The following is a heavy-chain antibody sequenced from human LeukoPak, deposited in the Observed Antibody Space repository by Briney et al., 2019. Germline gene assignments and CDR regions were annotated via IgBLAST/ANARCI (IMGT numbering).Heavy chain of an antibody. CDR2: ISGSGGTT. J-gene: IGHJ4*02. V-gene: IGHV3-23*01. D-gene: IGHD6-19*01. Sequence: GGSLRLSCAASGFTFSSYAMSWGRQAPGKGLEWVSAISGSGGTTYYADSVKGRFTISRDNSKNTLYLQMNSLRAEDTAVYYCAKRGTIAVAGTDYWGQGTLVTVSS. CDR3: AKRGTIAVAGTDY. CDR1: GFTFSSYA.